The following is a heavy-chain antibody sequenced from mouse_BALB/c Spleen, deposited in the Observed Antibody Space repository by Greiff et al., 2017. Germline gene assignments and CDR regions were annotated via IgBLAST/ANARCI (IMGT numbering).Heavy chain of an antibody. CDR3: ARSDGNYDDY. V-gene: IGHV1-54*03. CDR2: INPGSGGT. CDR1: GYAFTNYL. D-gene: IGHD1-1*01. Sequence: QVQLKQSGAELVRPGTSVKVSCKASGYAFTNYLIEWVKQRPGQGLEWIGVINPGSGGTNYNEKFKGKATLTADKSSSTAYMQLSSLTSDDSAVYFCARSDGNYDDYWGQGTTLTVSS. J-gene: IGHJ2*01.